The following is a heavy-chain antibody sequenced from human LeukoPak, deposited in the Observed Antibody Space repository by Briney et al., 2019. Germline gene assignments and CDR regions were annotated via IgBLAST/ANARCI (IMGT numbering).Heavy chain of an antibody. Sequence: ASETLSLTCTVSGGFVSSGNYYWNWIRQPPGKGLEWIGYISYTGSTNYNPSLKSRVTVSVDTSKNQFSLKLSSVTAADTAVYYCARGPVAVAGRVFDIWGQGTMVTVSS. CDR3: ARGPVAVAGRVFDI. J-gene: IGHJ3*02. CDR1: GGFVSSGNYY. V-gene: IGHV4-61*01. CDR2: ISYTGST. D-gene: IGHD6-19*01.